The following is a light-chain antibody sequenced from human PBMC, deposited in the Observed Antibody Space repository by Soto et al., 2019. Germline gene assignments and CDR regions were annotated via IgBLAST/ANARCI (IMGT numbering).Light chain of an antibody. CDR3: QQYNSYPA. J-gene: IGKJ4*01. Sequence: DIQMTQSPSTLSASVGDRVTITCRASQSISSWSAWYQQKPGKAPKLLIYKAYSLESGVPSRFSGSGSGTEFTLTISSLQPDAFATYYCQQYNSYPAFGGGTKVEIK. CDR2: KAY. CDR1: QSISSW. V-gene: IGKV1-5*03.